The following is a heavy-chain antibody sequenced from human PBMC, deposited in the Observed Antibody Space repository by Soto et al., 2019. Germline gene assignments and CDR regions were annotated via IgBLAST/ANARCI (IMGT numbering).Heavy chain of an antibody. Sequence: TLSLTCAVSGGSISSGGYSWSWIRQPPGKGLEWIGYIYHSGSTYYNPSLKSRVTISVDRSKNQFSLKLSSVTAADSAVYYCVRVAVSRVGAQAYDYWGQGTLVT. D-gene: IGHD1-26*01. CDR3: VRVAVSRVGAQAYDY. CDR1: GGSISSGGYS. V-gene: IGHV4-30-2*01. CDR2: IYHSGST. J-gene: IGHJ4*02.